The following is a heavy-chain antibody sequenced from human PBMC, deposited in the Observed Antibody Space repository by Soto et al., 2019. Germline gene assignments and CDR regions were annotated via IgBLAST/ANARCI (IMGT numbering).Heavy chain of an antibody. Sequence: SETLSLTCTVSGGSIISSLYYWGLIRQPPGKGLEWIGSVHYSGSTYYNPSLKSRVTISLGKSNNQFSLKTTSVTAADTAVYYCATLAPRIEVTVLPIPTWGQGTLVTVSS. CDR3: ATLAPRIEVTVLPIPT. J-gene: IGHJ5*02. V-gene: IGHV4-39*07. CDR2: VHYSGST. CDR1: GGSIISSLYY. D-gene: IGHD2-15*01.